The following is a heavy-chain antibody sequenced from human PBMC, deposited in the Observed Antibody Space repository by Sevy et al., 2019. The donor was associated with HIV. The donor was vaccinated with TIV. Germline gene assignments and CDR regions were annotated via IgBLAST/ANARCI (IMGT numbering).Heavy chain of an antibody. CDR3: AKSPGIAAAGKYFDY. CDR1: GFTFSSYG. J-gene: IGHJ4*02. Sequence: GGSLRLSCAASGFTFSSYGMHWVRQAPGKGLEWVAVISYDGSNKYYADSVKGRFTISRDNSKNTLYLQMNSLRAEDTAVHYCAKSPGIAAAGKYFDYWGQGTLVTVSS. V-gene: IGHV3-30*18. CDR2: ISYDGSNK. D-gene: IGHD6-13*01.